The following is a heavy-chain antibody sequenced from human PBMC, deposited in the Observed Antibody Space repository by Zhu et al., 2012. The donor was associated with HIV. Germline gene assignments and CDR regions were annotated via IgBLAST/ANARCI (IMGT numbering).Heavy chain of an antibody. CDR2: IYHSGTT. V-gene: IGHV4-30-2*01. J-gene: IGHJ5*02. CDR1: GASISSGGYS. D-gene: IGHD3-22*01. Sequence: QVQLQESGSGLVKPSQTLSLTCAVSGASISSGGYSWSWIRQPPGKGLEWIGYIYHSGTTYYYPSLKGRVTISVDRSKNQFSLKLNPVTAADTAVYYCASSGGHYYDSSGYYIYPGWFDPWGQGTLVTVSS. CDR3: ASSGGHYYDSSGYYIYPGWFDP.